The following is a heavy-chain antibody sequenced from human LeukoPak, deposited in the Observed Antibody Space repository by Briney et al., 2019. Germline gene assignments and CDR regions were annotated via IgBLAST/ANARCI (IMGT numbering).Heavy chain of an antibody. CDR1: GFTFDNFA. V-gene: IGHV3-9*01. D-gene: IGHD3-9*01. CDR3: AKARVRELRSFACLSIGDIHY. Sequence: GGSLRLSCAASGFTFDNFAMHWVRQAPGKGLEWVSGITWNSRVKTYTPSVKGRFTISRDNSKNTLYLQMNSLRAEDTAVYYCAKARVRELRSFACLSIGDIHYYGQGPLVPVS. CDR2: ITWNSRVK. J-gene: IGHJ4*02.